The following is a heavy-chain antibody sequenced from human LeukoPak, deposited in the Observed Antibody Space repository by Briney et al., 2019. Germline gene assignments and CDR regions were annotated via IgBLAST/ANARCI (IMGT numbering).Heavy chain of an antibody. Sequence: SETLSLTCSVSGYSISSGYYWGWMRQSPGKGLEWIGSIYHTRRTYYNPSLKSRVTLSVDTSKNQFSLRVTYVTAADTAIYYCTRDEWSTSFSDYWGRGTLVTVSS. CDR2: IYHTRRT. J-gene: IGHJ4*02. V-gene: IGHV4-38-2*02. CDR1: GYSISSGYY. CDR3: TRDEWSTSFSDY. D-gene: IGHD6-6*01.